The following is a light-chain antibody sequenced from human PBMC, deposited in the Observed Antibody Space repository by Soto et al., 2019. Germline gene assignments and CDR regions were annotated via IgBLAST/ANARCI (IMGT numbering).Light chain of an antibody. J-gene: IGKJ5*01. CDR2: AAS. CDR1: QGISSS. V-gene: IGKV1-8*01. CDR3: QKLDSYPLT. Sequence: AIRMTQSPSSFSASTGDRVTITCRASQGISSSLAWYQQKPGEAPKLLIYAASTLQSGVPPRFSGSGSGTEFTLTISSLQPEDFASYYCQKLDSYPLTFGQGTRLEIK.